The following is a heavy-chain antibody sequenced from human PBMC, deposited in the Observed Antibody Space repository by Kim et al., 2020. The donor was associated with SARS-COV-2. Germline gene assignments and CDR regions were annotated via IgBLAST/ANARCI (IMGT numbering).Heavy chain of an antibody. Sequence: GGSLRLSCAASGFTFSNYGMTWVRQAPGQGLEWVSSINGAGSNTYYADSVKGRFTVSRDNSKSTLYLQLNSLRAEDTAVYYCAKRGNCDGGTCFLFDYWGQGTLVTVSS. J-gene: IGHJ4*02. V-gene: IGHV3-23*01. CDR2: INGAGSNT. D-gene: IGHD3-10*01. CDR3: AKRGNCDGGTCFLFDY. CDR1: GFTFSNYG.